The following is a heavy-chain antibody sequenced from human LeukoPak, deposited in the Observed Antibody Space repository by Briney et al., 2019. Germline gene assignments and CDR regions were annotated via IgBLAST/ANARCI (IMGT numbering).Heavy chain of an antibody. CDR2: INHSGST. CDR3: ARADILTGYCDFDY. V-gene: IGHV4-34*01. D-gene: IGHD3-9*01. J-gene: IGHJ4*02. CDR1: SGSFSGYY. Sequence: SETLSLTCAVYSGSFSGYYWTWIRQPPGKGLEWIGEINHSGSTNYNPSLKSRVTISVDTSKNQFSLKLSSVTAADTAVYYCARADILTGYCDFDYWGQGTLVTVSS.